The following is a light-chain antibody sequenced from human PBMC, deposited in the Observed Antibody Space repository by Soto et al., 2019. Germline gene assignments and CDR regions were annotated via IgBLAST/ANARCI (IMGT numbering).Light chain of an antibody. CDR3: QQRSSWPIT. Sequence: EIVLTQSPATLSLSPGERATLSCRASQSVSSYLAWYQQKPGQAPRLLIYDASHRATGIPTRFSGSGSGTDFTLTISSLEPEDFALYYCQQRSSWPITFGQGTRLEIK. CDR1: QSVSSY. J-gene: IGKJ5*01. CDR2: DAS. V-gene: IGKV3-11*01.